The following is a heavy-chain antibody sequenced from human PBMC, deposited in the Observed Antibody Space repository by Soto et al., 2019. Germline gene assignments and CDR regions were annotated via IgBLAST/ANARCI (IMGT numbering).Heavy chain of an antibody. V-gene: IGHV5-51*01. D-gene: IGHD2-2*01. CDR2: IYPGDSDT. J-gene: IGHJ5*02. Sequence: GESLKISCKGSGYSFTSYWIGWVRQMPGKGLEWMGIIYPGDSDTRYSPSFQGQVTIPADKSISTAYLQWSSLKASDTAMYYCARHLSALGYCSSTSCQRDNWFDPWGQGTLVTVSS. CDR3: ARHLSALGYCSSTSCQRDNWFDP. CDR1: GYSFTSYW.